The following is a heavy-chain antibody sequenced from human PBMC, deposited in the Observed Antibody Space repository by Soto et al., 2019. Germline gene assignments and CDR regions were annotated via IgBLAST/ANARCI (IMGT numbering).Heavy chain of an antibody. CDR2: ISGSGGST. V-gene: IGHV3-23*01. Sequence: EVQLLESGGGLVQPGGSLRLSCAASGFTFSSYAMSWVRQAPGKGLEWVSAISGSGGSTYYADSVKGRFTISRDNSKNPLYLQMNSLRAEDTAVYYCAKTNSSGWYYFDYWGQGTLVTVSS. CDR1: GFTFSSYA. CDR3: AKTNSSGWYYFDY. J-gene: IGHJ4*02. D-gene: IGHD6-19*01.